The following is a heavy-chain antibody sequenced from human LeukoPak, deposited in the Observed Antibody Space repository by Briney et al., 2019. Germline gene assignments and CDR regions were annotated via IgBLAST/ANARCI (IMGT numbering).Heavy chain of an antibody. CDR2: ICRSSTKI. J-gene: IGHJ3*02. V-gene: IGHV3-21*01. CDR3: ARDPGLSPLGAFDI. Sequence: GGSLRLSCADSGFSLSSYSLYWVRQAPGKGLECVSPICRSSTKIYYADTLKGRFTISRDNAKSSLYLQMNSLRAEDTAVYSCARDPGLSPLGAFDIWGQGTMVTVSS. CDR1: GFSLSSYS. D-gene: IGHD3-3*02.